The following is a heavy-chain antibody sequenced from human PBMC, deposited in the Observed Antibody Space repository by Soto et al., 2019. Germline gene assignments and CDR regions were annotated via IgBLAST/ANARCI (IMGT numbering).Heavy chain of an antibody. CDR3: ARDSPRRLYSSGWYFWFDP. J-gene: IGHJ5*02. V-gene: IGHV4-59*01. CDR1: GGSISSYY. D-gene: IGHD6-19*01. Sequence: QVQLQESGPGLVKPSETLSLTCTVSGGSISSYYWSWIRQPPGKGLEWIGYIYYSGSTNYNPSLKSRVTISVDTSKHQFSLKLSSVTAADTAVYYCARDSPRRLYSSGWYFWFDPWGQGTLVTVSS. CDR2: IYYSGST.